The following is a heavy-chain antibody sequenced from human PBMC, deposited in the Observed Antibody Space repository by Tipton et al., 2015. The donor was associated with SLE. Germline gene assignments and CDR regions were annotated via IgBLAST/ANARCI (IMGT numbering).Heavy chain of an antibody. D-gene: IGHD3-3*01. Sequence: TLSLTCAVYGGSFSVYYWSWIRQPPGKGLEWIGEINHSGSTNYNPSLKSRVTISVDTSKNQFSLKLSSVTAADTAVYYCARREFLEWLAFDYWGQGTLVTVSS. CDR3: ARREFLEWLAFDY. CDR2: INHSGST. V-gene: IGHV4-34*01. CDR1: GGSFSVYY. J-gene: IGHJ4*02.